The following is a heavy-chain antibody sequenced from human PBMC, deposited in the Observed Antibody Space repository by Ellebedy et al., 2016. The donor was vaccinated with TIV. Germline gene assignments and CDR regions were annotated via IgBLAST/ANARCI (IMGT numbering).Heavy chain of an antibody. J-gene: IGHJ4*02. D-gene: IGHD2-21*02. CDR2: ITDNGDYS. CDR1: GFTFSDCA. CDR3: ARDQLRCGGDCYSAPRYYFDY. V-gene: IGHV3-64*04. Sequence: PGGSLRLSCTASGFTFSDCAMNWVRQAPGKGLEYVSSITDNGDYSYYADSVKGRFTISRDNSKNTLYLQMNSLRAEDTAVYYCARDQLRCGGDCYSAPRYYFDYWGQGTLVTVSS.